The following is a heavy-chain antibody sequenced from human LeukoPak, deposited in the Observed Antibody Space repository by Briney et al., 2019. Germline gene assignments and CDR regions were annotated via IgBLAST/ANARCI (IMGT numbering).Heavy chain of an antibody. V-gene: IGHV3-48*02. CDR1: GFTFSSYS. J-gene: IGHJ6*02. Sequence: SLRXSCAASGFTFSSYSMNWVRQAPGKGLEWVSYISSSSSTIYYADSVKGRFTISRDNAKNSLYLQMNSLRDEDTAVYYCAREGSYGLGYYYYYYGMDVWGQGTAVTVSS. CDR2: ISSSSSTI. D-gene: IGHD5-18*01. CDR3: AREGSYGLGYYYYYYGMDV.